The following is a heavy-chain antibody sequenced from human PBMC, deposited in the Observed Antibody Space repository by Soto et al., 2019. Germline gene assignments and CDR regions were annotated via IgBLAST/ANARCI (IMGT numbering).Heavy chain of an antibody. CDR2: IDPSDSYT. CDR3: ARQGYSSGWYSTYGMDV. J-gene: IGHJ6*02. D-gene: IGHD6-19*01. V-gene: IGHV5-10-1*01. CDR1: VYSFTSYW. Sequence: PGESLKISCKGSVYSFTSYWISWVRQMPGKGLEWMGRIDPSDSYTNYSPSFQGHVTISADKSISTAYLQWSSLKASDTAMYYCARQGYSSGWYSTYGMDVWGQGTTVTVSS.